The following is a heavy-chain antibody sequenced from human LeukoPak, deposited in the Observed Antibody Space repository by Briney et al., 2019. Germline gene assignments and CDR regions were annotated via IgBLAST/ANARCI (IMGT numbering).Heavy chain of an antibody. Sequence: SETLSLTCAVYGGSFSGYYWSWIRQPPGKGLEWIGEINHSGSTNYNPSLKSRVTISVDTSKNQFPLKLSSVTAADTAVYYCARGRGYCSGGSCRRYYFDYWGQGTLVTVSS. CDR2: INHSGST. J-gene: IGHJ4*02. CDR1: GGSFSGYY. D-gene: IGHD2-15*01. CDR3: ARGRGYCSGGSCRRYYFDY. V-gene: IGHV4-34*01.